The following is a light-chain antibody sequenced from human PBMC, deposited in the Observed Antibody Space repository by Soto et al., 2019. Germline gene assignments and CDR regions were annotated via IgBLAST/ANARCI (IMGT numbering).Light chain of an antibody. V-gene: IGLV4-69*01. CDR2: LNSDGSH. J-gene: IGLJ2*01. CDR3: QTWGSGIRVV. Sequence: QLVLTQSPSASASLGASVKLTCTLSSGHSSYAIAWHQQQPEKGPRYLMKLNSDGSHRKGDGIPDRFSGSSSGAERYLTISSLQSEDEADYYCQTWGSGIRVVFGGGTEVTVL. CDR1: SGHSSYA.